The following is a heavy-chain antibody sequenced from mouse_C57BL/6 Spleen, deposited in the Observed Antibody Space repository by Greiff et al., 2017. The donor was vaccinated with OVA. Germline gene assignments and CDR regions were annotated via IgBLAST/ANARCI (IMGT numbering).Heavy chain of an antibody. CDR1: GFTFSDYG. J-gene: IGHJ3*01. CDR3: ERTEYYGSSYVTWFAY. V-gene: IGHV5-17*01. Sequence: DVKLVESGGGLVKPGGSLKLSCAASGFTFSDYGLHWVRQAPEKGLEWVAYISSGSSTIYYADTVKGRFTISRDNAKNTLFLQMTSLRSEDTAMYYCERTEYYGSSYVTWFAYWGQVTLVTVSA. D-gene: IGHD1-1*01. CDR2: ISSGSSTI.